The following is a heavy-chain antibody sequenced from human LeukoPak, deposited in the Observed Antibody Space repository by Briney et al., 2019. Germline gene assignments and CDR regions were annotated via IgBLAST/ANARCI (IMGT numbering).Heavy chain of an antibody. V-gene: IGHV1-18*01. CDR1: GGTFSSYA. CDR2: ISAYNGNT. D-gene: IGHD3-10*01. Sequence: GASVKVSCKASGGTFSSYAISWVRQAPGQGLEWMGWISAYNGNTNYAQKLQGRVTMTTDTSTSTAYMELRSLRSDDTAVYYCARGPVLLWFGELFPNYYYYYMDVWGKGTTVTISS. J-gene: IGHJ6*03. CDR3: ARGPVLLWFGELFPNYYYYYMDV.